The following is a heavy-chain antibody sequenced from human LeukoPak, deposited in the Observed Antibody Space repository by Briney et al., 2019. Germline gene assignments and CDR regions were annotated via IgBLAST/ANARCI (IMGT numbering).Heavy chain of an antibody. CDR1: GGSISGYY. J-gene: IGHJ3*02. D-gene: IGHD3-22*01. V-gene: IGHV4-59*01. Sequence: SETLSLTCIVSGGSISGYYWSWIRQPPGKGLEWIGYIYYSGSTKYNPSLKSRVTMSVDTSRNQFSLKLSSVTAADTAVYYCARGGLENGYHSNDGFEIWGQGTMVTVSS. CDR2: IYYSGST. CDR3: ARGGLENGYHSNDGFEI.